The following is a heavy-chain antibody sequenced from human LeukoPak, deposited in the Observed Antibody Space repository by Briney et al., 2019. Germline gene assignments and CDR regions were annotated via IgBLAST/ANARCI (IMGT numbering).Heavy chain of an antibody. Sequence: PGGSLRLSCAASGFTFSSYSMNWVRQAPGKAMEWVSSITSSGTYIFHADSVKGRFTISRDNAKNSLYLQMDSLGPEDTAVYYCARDPYSGNYGNDYYYYMDVWGKGTTVTISS. CDR3: ARDPYSGNYGNDYYYYMDV. J-gene: IGHJ6*03. CDR2: ITSSGTYI. D-gene: IGHD1-26*01. CDR1: GFTFSSYS. V-gene: IGHV3-21*01.